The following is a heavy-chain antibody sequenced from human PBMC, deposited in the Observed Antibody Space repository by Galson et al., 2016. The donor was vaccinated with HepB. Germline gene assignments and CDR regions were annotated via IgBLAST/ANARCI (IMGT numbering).Heavy chain of an antibody. CDR3: ARGDPWYSSGWGPDY. Sequence: SLRLSCAASGFTFRTYVMHWVRQAPGKGLEWVAGIGHDANKKYFMESAKGRFTVSRDNSKNTLYLQMNTLGVEDTAVYYCARGDPWYSSGWGPDYWGQGTLVSVSP. D-gene: IGHD6-19*01. CDR1: GFTFRTYV. J-gene: IGHJ4*02. V-gene: IGHV3-33*01. CDR2: IGHDANKK.